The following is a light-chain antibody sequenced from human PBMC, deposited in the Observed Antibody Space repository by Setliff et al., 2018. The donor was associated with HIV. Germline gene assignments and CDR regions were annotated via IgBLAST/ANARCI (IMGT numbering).Light chain of an antibody. V-gene: IGLV2-14*01. CDR3: SSYTSSTAYV. CDR1: SSDVGGYNH. J-gene: IGLJ1*01. CDR2: DVT. Sequence: ALTQPASVSGSPGQSITISCSGTSSDVGGYNHVSWYQRHPGKAPKVLIYDVTKRPSGVSNRFSGSKSGNTASLTISGLQAEDEADYYCSSYTSSTAYVFGTGTKVTVL.